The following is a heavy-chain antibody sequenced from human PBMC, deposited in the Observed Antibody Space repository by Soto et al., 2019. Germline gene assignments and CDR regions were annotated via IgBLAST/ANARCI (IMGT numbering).Heavy chain of an antibody. CDR3: ASNSYCSSTSCYRDNWFDP. J-gene: IGHJ5*02. Sequence: PGESLKISCKGSGYSFTSYWISWVRQMPGKGLEWMGRIDPSDSYTNYSPSFQGHVTISADKSISTAYLQWSSLKASDTAMYYCASNSYCSSTSCYRDNWFDPWGQGTRVTVSS. D-gene: IGHD2-2*01. V-gene: IGHV5-10-1*01. CDR1: GYSFTSYW. CDR2: IDPSDSYT.